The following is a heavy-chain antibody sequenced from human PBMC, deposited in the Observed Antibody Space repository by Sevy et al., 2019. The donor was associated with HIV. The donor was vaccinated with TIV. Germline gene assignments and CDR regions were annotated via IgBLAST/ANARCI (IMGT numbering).Heavy chain of an antibody. D-gene: IGHD3-22*01. CDR2: ISGSGGST. Sequence: GGSLRLSCAASGLTFSTYAMNWVRQAPGKGLEWVSCISGSGGSTYYADSVKGRFTISRDNSKNTLYLQMNSLRAEDTAVYSCAKDYYYASGYYPQGAFDIWGQGTMVTVSS. J-gene: IGHJ3*02. V-gene: IGHV3-23*01. CDR1: GLTFSTYA. CDR3: AKDYYYASGYYPQGAFDI.